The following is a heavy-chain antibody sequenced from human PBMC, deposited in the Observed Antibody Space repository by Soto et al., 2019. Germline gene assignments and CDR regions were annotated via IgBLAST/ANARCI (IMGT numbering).Heavy chain of an antibody. CDR1: GFSLSNARMG. V-gene: IGHV2-26*01. CDR3: ARTADTAMGGFDY. D-gene: IGHD5-18*01. J-gene: IGHJ4*02. CDR2: IFSNDEK. Sequence: SGPTLVNPTETLTLTCTVSGFSLSNARMGVSWIRQPPGKALEWLAHIFSNDEKSYSTSLKSRLTISKDTSRSQVVLTMTNMDPVDTATYYCARTADTAMGGFDYWGQGTLVTVSS.